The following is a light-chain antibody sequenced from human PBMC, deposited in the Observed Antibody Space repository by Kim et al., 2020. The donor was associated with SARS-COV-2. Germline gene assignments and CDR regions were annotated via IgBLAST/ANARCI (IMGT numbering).Light chain of an antibody. J-gene: IGLJ2*01. CDR2: GNS. Sequence: SSELTQDPAVSVALGQTVRITCQGDSLRMYFASWYQQKPGQAPVLVFYGNSNRPSGIPERFSGSDSGTTASLTITGAQAEDEADYYCSSHDVGGNNFVVFGGGTQLTVL. CDR1: SLRMYF. V-gene: IGLV3-19*01. CDR3: SSHDVGGNNFVV.